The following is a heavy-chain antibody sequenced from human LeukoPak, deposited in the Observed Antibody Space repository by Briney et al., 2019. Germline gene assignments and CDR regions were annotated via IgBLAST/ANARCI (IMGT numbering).Heavy chain of an antibody. CDR3: ARLTVTTGAFDV. CDR1: GGSINSGGYS. D-gene: IGHD4-17*01. CDR2: IYHNENT. J-gene: IGHJ3*01. Sequence: PSETLSLTCAVPGGSINSGGYSWGWIRQPPGRGLEWIGYIYHNENTYYNPSLKSRVIISLDTSKIQFSLNLSSVTAADTAVYYCARLTVTTGAFDVWSQGTMVTVSS. V-gene: IGHV4-30-2*01.